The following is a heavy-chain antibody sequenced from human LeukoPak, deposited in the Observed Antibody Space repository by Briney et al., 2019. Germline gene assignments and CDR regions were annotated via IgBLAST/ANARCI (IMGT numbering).Heavy chain of an antibody. Sequence: GGSLRLSCTASGFTFNNYAMTWVRQAPGKGLEWVSAITGSGAYTNYADSVKGRFTISRDNSKNTLYLQMNSLRAEDTAVYYCAGLDEWELPDYWGQGTLVTVSS. D-gene: IGHD1-26*01. CDR1: GFTFNNYA. J-gene: IGHJ4*02. V-gene: IGHV3-23*01. CDR2: ITGSGAYT. CDR3: AGLDEWELPDY.